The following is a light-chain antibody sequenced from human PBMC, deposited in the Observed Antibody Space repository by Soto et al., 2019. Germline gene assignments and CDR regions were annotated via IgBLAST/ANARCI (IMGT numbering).Light chain of an antibody. J-gene: IGKJ1*01. CDR1: QSVSSN. CDR3: QQYKNWPRT. CDR2: SAS. V-gene: IGKV3-15*01. Sequence: IMMSQSPATLSVSPGETATLSCRASQSVSSNLAWYQQKPGQAPRLLIYSASTRATGIPARFSGSGSGTEFTLTISSLQSEDFAVYYCQQYKNWPRTFGQGTKVDIK.